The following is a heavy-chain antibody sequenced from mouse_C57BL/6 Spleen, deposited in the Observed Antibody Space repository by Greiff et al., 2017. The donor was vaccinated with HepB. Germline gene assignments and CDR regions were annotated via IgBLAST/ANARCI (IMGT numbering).Heavy chain of an antibody. J-gene: IGHJ4*01. CDR2: IDPSDSET. V-gene: IGHV1-52*01. D-gene: IGHD1-1*01. CDR1: GYTFTSYW. CDR3: ARSPVVDYYAMDY. Sequence: QVQLKQPGAELVRPGSSVKLSCKASGYTFTSYWMHWVKQRPIQGLEWIGNIDPSDSETHYNQKFKDKATLTVDKSSSTAYMQLSSLTSEDSAVYYCARSPVVDYYAMDYWGQGTSVTVSS.